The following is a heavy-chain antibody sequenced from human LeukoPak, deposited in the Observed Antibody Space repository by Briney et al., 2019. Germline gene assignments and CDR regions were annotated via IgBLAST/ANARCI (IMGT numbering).Heavy chain of an antibody. J-gene: IGHJ4*02. CDR1: GFTFSSYW. D-gene: IGHD3-22*01. CDR2: INSDGSST. Sequence: GGSLRLSCAASGFTFSSYWMHWVRQAPGKGLVWVSRINSDGSSTSYADSVKGRFTISRDNAKNTLYLQMNSLRAEDTAVYYCARAGLSGDYSGYYYFRWGQGTLVTVSS. CDR3: ARAGLSGDYSGYYYFR. V-gene: IGHV3-74*01.